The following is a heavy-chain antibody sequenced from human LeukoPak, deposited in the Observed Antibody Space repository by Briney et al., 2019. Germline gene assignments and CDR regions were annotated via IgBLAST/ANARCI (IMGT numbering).Heavy chain of an antibody. D-gene: IGHD6-19*01. Sequence: ASVKVSCKASGYTFTSYGISWVRQAPGQGLEWMGWISAYNGNTNYAQKLQSRVTMTTDTSTSTAYMELRSLRSDDTAVYYCARGDSSGWYSYYYYGMDVWGQGTTVTVSS. J-gene: IGHJ6*02. CDR3: ARGDSSGWYSYYYYGMDV. CDR2: ISAYNGNT. V-gene: IGHV1-18*01. CDR1: GYTFTSYG.